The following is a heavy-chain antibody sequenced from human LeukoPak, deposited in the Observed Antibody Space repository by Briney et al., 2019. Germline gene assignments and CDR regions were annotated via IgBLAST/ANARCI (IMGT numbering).Heavy chain of an antibody. V-gene: IGHV3-30*18. CDR1: GFTFSSYG. Sequence: GGSLRLSCAASGFTFSSYGMHWVRQAPGKGLEWVAVISYDGSNKYYADSVKGRFTISRDNSKNTLCLQMNSLRAEDTAVYYCAKDRGIAAAGTGYYYYGMDVWGQGTTVTVSS. CDR2: ISYDGSNK. D-gene: IGHD6-13*01. CDR3: AKDRGIAAAGTGYYYYGMDV. J-gene: IGHJ6*02.